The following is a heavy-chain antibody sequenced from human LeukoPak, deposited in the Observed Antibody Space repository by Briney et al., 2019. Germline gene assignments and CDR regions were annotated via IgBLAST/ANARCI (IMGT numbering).Heavy chain of an antibody. CDR1: GGSISSYY. D-gene: IGHD3-10*01. CDR2: IYYSGNT. CDR3: ARDVRMVRGNYFDY. Sequence: SETLSLTCTVSGGSISSYYWSWIRQPPGKGLEWIGCIYYSGNTYQNPSLKSRVTISVDTSKNEFSLKLNSVTAADTAVYFCARDVRMVRGNYFDYWGQGTLVTVSS. V-gene: IGHV4-59*01. J-gene: IGHJ4*02.